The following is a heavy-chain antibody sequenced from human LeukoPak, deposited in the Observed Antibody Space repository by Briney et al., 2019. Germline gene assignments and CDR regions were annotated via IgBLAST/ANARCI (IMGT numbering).Heavy chain of an antibody. Sequence: PSETLSLTCYVSGDSINNDNHYWGWVRQSPGAGLEWLGSVYHNGHTIYTPSLKSRLTLSVDTSKNHFSLNLTSATAADTAVYFCASVLQSGTYPSGSDYYFDSWGRGTLVTVTS. V-gene: IGHV4-39*02. D-gene: IGHD1-26*01. J-gene: IGHJ4*01. CDR1: GDSINNDNHY. CDR2: VYHNGHT. CDR3: ASVLQSGTYPSGSDYYFDS.